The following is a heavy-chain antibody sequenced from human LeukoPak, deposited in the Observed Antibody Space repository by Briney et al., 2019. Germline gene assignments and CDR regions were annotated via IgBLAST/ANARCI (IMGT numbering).Heavy chain of an antibody. CDR1: GFTFTEAW. Sequence: GGSLRLSCATSGFTFTEAWMSWVRQSPGKGLERVGRIKSKTDAGATDYAAPVKGRFTISWNDSKDTVYLQMNSLKTDDTAVYYCAAGFGQSDFDFWGQGTLVTVSS. J-gene: IGHJ4*02. CDR2: IKSKTDAGAT. CDR3: AAGFGQSDFDF. V-gene: IGHV3-15*01. D-gene: IGHD3-16*01.